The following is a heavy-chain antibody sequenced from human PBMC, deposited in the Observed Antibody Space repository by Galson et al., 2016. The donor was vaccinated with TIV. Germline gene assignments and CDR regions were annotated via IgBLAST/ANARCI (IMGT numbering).Heavy chain of an antibody. CDR1: GFTLSNYA. V-gene: IGHV3-23*01. D-gene: IGHD6-13*01. CDR2: VSGSGGST. CDR3: AKDREMYIAATGASDS. J-gene: IGHJ5*01. Sequence: SLRLSCAASGFTLSNYAMNWVRQGPGKGLEWVSVVSGSGGSTYYADSVKGRFTVSRDNSKNTLYLQMNSLRAEDTAIYYCAKDREMYIAATGASDSWGQGTPVTVSS.